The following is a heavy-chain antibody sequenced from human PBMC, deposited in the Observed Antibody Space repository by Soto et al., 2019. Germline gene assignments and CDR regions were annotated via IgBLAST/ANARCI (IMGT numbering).Heavy chain of an antibody. D-gene: IGHD3-22*01. J-gene: IGHJ6*02. CDR2: IIPIFGTA. Sequence: SVKVSCKASGGTFSSYAIGWVRQAPGQGLEWMGGIIPIFGTANYAQKFQGRVTITADKSTSTAYMELSSLRSEDTAVYYCARDNRYYYDSSGYYYGDYYYYYGMDVWGQGTTVTVSS. CDR3: ARDNRYYYDSSGYYYGDYYYYYGMDV. CDR1: GGTFSSYA. V-gene: IGHV1-69*06.